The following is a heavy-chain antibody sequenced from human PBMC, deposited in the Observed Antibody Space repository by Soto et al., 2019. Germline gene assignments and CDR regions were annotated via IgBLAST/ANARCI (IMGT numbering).Heavy chain of an antibody. V-gene: IGHV1-69*12. CDR1: GGTFSSYA. D-gene: IGHD2-2*01. Sequence: QVQLVQSGAEVKKPGSSVKVSCKASGGTFSSYAISWARQAPGQGLEWMGGIIPIFGTADYAQKFKGRVTITADESTSTAYMKRSSLRAEDTAVYYCASHSSLRGYCISTSCYGYYYGMDVWGQGTTVTVSS. J-gene: IGHJ6*02. CDR3: ASHSSLRGYCISTSCYGYYYGMDV. CDR2: IIPIFGTA.